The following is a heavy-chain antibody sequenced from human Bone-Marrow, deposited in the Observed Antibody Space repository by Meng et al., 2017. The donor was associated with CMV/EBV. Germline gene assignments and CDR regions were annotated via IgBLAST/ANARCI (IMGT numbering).Heavy chain of an antibody. Sequence: GESLKISCAASGFTLSRYDIHWVRQVTGKGLEWVSGIGSAGDTYYADSVKGRFTISREKAKNSLYLQMNSLRAGDTAVYFCTRKEPAKGSGVWGQGTTVTVSS. J-gene: IGHJ6*02. CDR3: TRKEPAKGSGV. CDR1: GFTLSRYD. V-gene: IGHV3-13*01. CDR2: IGSAGDT. D-gene: IGHD3-10*01.